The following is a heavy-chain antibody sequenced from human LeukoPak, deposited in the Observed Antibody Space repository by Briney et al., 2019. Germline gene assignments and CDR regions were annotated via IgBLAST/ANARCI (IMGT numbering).Heavy chain of an antibody. J-gene: IGHJ4*02. Sequence: GGSLRLSCAASGFTFSSYSMNWVRQAPGKGLEWVSSISSSSSYVYYADSVKGRFTISRDNAKNSLYLQMNSLRAEDTAVYYCARDPNGQSSGSYYDYWGQGTLVTVSS. CDR3: ARDPNGQSSGSYYDY. V-gene: IGHV3-21*01. D-gene: IGHD1-26*01. CDR1: GFTFSSYS. CDR2: ISSSSSYV.